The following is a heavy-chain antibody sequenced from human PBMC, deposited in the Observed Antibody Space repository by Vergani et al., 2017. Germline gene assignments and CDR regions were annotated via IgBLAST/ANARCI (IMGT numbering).Heavy chain of an antibody. CDR3: ATVASLLAYCYYDYMDV. Sequence: EVQLVESGGGLVQPGRSLRLSCAASGFTFDDYAMHWVRQAPGKGLEWVSGISWNSGRIGYADSVKGRFTIARDNAKHSLYLQTNSLRAEDTALYYCATVASLLAYCYYDYMDVWGKGTTVTVSS. J-gene: IGHJ6*03. V-gene: IGHV3-9*01. CDR1: GFTFDDYA. D-gene: IGHD2-21*01. CDR2: ISWNSGRI.